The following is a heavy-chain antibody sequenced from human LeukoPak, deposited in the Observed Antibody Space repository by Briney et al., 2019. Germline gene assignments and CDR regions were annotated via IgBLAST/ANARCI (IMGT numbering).Heavy chain of an antibody. V-gene: IGHV3-30*18. CDR3: AKQSFRMVNYFDY. CDR2: IAYHGGAE. CDR1: GLTFSSNF. J-gene: IGHJ4*02. Sequence: GGSLRLSCAASGLTFSSNFMSWVRQAPGKGLEWVAVIAYHGGAEYYADSVKGRFTISRDNSKNTVDLPLTSLRAEDSAVHYCAKQSFRMVNYFDYWGQGTLVTVSS. D-gene: IGHD3-16*02.